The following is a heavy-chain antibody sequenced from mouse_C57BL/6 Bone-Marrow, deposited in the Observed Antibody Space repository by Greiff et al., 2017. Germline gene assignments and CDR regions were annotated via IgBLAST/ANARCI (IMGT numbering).Heavy chain of an antibody. J-gene: IGHJ2*01. D-gene: IGHD2-12*01. Sequence: QVQLQQPGAELVRPGTSVKLSCKASGYTFTSYWMHWVKQTPGQGLEWIGVIDPSDSYTNYNQKFKGKATLTVDTSSSTAYMQLSSLTSEDSAVYFCESYSGDGPYYYDYGGRGNTLTVS. CDR1: GYTFTSYW. CDR2: IDPSDSYT. V-gene: IGHV1-59*01. CDR3: ESYSGDGPYYYDY.